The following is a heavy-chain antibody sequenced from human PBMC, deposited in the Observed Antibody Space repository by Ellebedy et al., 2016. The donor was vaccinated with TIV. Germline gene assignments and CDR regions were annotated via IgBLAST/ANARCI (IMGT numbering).Heavy chain of an antibody. V-gene: IGHV3-23*01. Sequence: PWGSLRLSCAASGLTFSRHAMSWVRQAPGKGLEWVSSITESGGNTYYADSVKGRFTISRDNSKDPLFLQINSLRAEDTAIYLCARDPVGVGPAFDVWGQGTMVTVSS. J-gene: IGHJ3*01. CDR1: GLTFSRHA. D-gene: IGHD4-23*01. CDR3: ARDPVGVGPAFDV. CDR2: ITESGGNT.